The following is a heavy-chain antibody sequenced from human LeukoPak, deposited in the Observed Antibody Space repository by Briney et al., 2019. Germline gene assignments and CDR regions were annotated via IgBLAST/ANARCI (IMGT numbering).Heavy chain of an antibody. D-gene: IGHD3-16*02. CDR1: GYSFTSYW. CDR3: VRLGELSALL. J-gene: IGHJ3*01. V-gene: IGHV5-10-1*01. CDR2: IDPSDSYT. Sequence: GESLKISCKGSGYSFTSYWISWVRQMPGKGLEWMGRIDPSDSYTNYSPSFQVHVTISADKSISTAYLQWSSLKASDIAMYYCVRLGELSALLWGQGTMVTVSS.